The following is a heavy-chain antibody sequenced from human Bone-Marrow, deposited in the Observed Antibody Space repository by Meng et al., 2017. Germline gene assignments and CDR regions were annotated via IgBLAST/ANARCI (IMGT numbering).Heavy chain of an antibody. D-gene: IGHD3-10*01. V-gene: IGHV4-4*02. Sequence: SETLSLSCAVSGGSISSSNWWSWVRQAPGKGLEWIGEIYHSGSTNYNPSLKSRVTISVDKSKNQFSLKLSSVTAADTAVYYCASRFNYYGSGSYPDDAFDIWGQGTRVT. CDR3: ASRFNYYGSGSYPDDAFDI. J-gene: IGHJ3*02. CDR2: IYHSGST. CDR1: GGSISSSNW.